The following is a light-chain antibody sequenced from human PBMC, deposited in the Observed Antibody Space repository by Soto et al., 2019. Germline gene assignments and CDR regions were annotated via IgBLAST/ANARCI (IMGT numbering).Light chain of an antibody. Sequence: QSVLTQPASVSGSPVQSIAISCTGTAGDVGTYNLVSWYQQHPGKAPKLMIYEVSKRPPGVSNRFSGSKSGNTASLTISGLQAEDEADYYCSSYTSSTTLDVSGTGTKVTVL. CDR2: EVS. CDR3: SSYTSSTTLDV. J-gene: IGLJ1*01. V-gene: IGLV2-14*02. CDR1: AGDVGTYNL.